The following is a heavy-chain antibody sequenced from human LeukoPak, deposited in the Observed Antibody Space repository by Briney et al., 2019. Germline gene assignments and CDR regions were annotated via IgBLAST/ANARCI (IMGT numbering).Heavy chain of an antibody. V-gene: IGHV3-30*03. CDR3: ARDPRSRGYYYYYMDV. CDR1: GFAFRNYA. J-gene: IGHJ6*03. CDR2: VAFDGTNK. Sequence: PGRSLRLSCAASGFAFRNYAMFWVRQAPGKGLEWVAVVAFDGTNKFYAESVKGRFTISRDNSENTLYLQMNSLRPEGTAVYYCARDPRSRGYYYYYMDVWGNGTTVTVSS.